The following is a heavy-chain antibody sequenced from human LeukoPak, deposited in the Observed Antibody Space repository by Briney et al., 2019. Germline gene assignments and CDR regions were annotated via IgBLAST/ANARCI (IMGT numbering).Heavy chain of an antibody. D-gene: IGHD4-17*01. Sequence: SETLSLTCTVSGGSISSYYWSWIRQPPGKGLEWIGSIYYSGSTYYNPSLKSRVTISVDTSKNQFSLKLSSVTAADTAVYYCARVTVTTKPHYYYYGMDVWGQGTTVTVSS. CDR1: GGSISSYY. CDR2: IYYSGST. V-gene: IGHV4-59*12. CDR3: ARVTVTTKPHYYYYGMDV. J-gene: IGHJ6*02.